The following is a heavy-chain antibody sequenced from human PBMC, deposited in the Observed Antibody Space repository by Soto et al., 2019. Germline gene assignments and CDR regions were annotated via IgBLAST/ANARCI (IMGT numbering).Heavy chain of an antibody. V-gene: IGHV3-30-3*01. CDR2: ISYDGSNK. CDR1: GFTFSSYA. J-gene: IGHJ4*02. Sequence: GGSLRLSCAASGFTFSSYAMHWVRQAPGKGLEWVAVISYDGSNKYYADSVKGRFTISRDNSKNTLYLQMNSLRAEDTAVYYCARPDRLGYCSSTSCYFDYWGQGTLVTVSS. CDR3: ARPDRLGYCSSTSCYFDY. D-gene: IGHD2-2*01.